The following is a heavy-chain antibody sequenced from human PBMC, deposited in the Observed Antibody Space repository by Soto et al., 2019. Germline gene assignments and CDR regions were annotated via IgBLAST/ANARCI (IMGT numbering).Heavy chain of an antibody. Sequence: GGSLRLSCAASGFIVSNSYMSWVRQAPGKGLEWVSILYSGGTTYYADSVKGRFTFSRDNAANTVFLQMNNLRVEDTAVYYCVRDRGGSYWLDPWGQGTLVTV. CDR3: VRDRGGSYWLDP. CDR2: LYSGGTT. J-gene: IGHJ5*02. V-gene: IGHV3-53*01. CDR1: GFIVSNSY. D-gene: IGHD1-26*01.